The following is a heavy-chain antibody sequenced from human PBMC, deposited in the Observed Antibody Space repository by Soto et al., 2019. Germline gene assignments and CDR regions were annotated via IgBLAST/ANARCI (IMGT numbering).Heavy chain of an antibody. D-gene: IGHD3-10*01. J-gene: IGHJ4*01. CDR2: INTDGSST. CDR1: GFTFSSFW. CDR3: AKRGVDTFGLSY. Sequence: EVQQVESGGGLVQPGGSLRLSCAVSGFTFSSFWTHWVRQAPGEGLVWVSRINTDGSSTSYADSVKGRFTISRDNAKNTLYLRMNSLRVEDTAMYYCAKRGVDTFGLSYWGHGTLVTVSS. V-gene: IGHV3-74*01.